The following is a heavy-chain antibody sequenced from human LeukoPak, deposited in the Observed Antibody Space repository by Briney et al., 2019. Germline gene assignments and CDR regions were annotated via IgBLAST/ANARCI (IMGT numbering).Heavy chain of an antibody. D-gene: IGHD2-15*01. CDR3: AKQLGYCSDGSCYFPY. V-gene: IGHV3-23*01. J-gene: IGHJ4*02. Sequence: GGSLRLSCAASGFSFATYAMSWVRQAPGKGLEWVSAISNNGGYTYYADSVQGRFTISRDNSKSTLCLQMNSLRAEDTAVYYCAKQLGYCSDGSCYFPYWGQGTLVTVSS. CDR1: GFSFATYA. CDR2: ISNNGGYT.